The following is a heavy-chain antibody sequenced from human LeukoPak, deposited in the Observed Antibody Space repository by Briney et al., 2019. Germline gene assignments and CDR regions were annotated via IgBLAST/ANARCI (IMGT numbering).Heavy chain of an antibody. CDR3: ARVGYCSSTSCYASGAFDI. V-gene: IGHV3-21*01. Sequence: GGSLRLSCAASGFTFSSYSMNWVRQAPGKGLEWVSSISSSSYIYYADSMKGRFTIPRDNAKNSLYLQMNSLRAEDTAVYYCARVGYCSSTSCYASGAFDIWGQGTMVTVSS. CDR2: ISSSSYI. J-gene: IGHJ3*02. CDR1: GFTFSSYS. D-gene: IGHD2-2*01.